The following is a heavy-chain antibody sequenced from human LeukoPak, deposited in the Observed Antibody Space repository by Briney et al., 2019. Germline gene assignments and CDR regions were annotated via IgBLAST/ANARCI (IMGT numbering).Heavy chain of an antibody. CDR2: IYHCGTI. V-gene: IGHV4-38-2*01. CDR1: GYSISSGYY. J-gene: IGHJ5*02. D-gene: IGHD2-15*01. CDR3: ARQGNCGGGSCYNWFGP. Sequence: SETLSLTCAVSGYSISSGYYWGWIRQPPGKGLEWIGTIYHCGTIYYNPSLKSRVTISVDTSQNQFSLKVTSVTAADTAVYYCARQGNCGGGSCYNWFGPWGQGTLLTVSS.